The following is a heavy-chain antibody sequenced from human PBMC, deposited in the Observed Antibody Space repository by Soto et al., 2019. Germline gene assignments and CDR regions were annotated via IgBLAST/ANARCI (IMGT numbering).Heavy chain of an antibody. J-gene: IGHJ4*02. D-gene: IGHD1-1*01. CDR2: INESGST. CDR3: ARGSGIVALPGELEDVKYDY. CDR1: GQSFSGHS. Sequence: QVQLQQWGAGLVKPSETLSLSCAVYGQSFSGHSWAWIRQPPGKGLEWIGEINESGSTYYNPSLKSRVTISTKTSKNQLSLKLSSVSAADTAAYFCARGSGIVALPGELEDVKYDYWGQGTLVNVSS. V-gene: IGHV4-34*01.